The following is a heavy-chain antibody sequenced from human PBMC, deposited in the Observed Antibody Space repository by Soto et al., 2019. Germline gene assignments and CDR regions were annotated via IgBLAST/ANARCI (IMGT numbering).Heavy chain of an antibody. D-gene: IGHD5-18*01. CDR2: GRSSSSDT. CDR3: ASAPRGRRGYTTDD. Sequence: GQLVESGGGLVKPGGSLRLSCGVAGYSISFYTMNWVLQAPGRGLEWVSSGRSSSSDTYDADGVRGRFTIFRDNAKNSLYLQMNSLRAEDTAIYYCASAPRGRRGYTTDDWGQGTLGTVSS. V-gene: IGHV3-21*01. J-gene: IGHJ4*02. CDR1: GYSISFYT.